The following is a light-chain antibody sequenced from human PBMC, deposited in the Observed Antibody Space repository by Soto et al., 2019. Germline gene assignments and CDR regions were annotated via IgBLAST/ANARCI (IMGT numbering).Light chain of an antibody. CDR3: SSYTSSSTRL. CDR2: DVS. CDR1: SSDVGGYDY. V-gene: IGLV2-14*03. J-gene: IGLJ2*01. Sequence: QSALTQPASVSGSPGQSIAISCTGTSSDVGGYDYVSWYQQHPGKAPKLMIYDVSHRPSGISDRFSGSKSGNTASLTISGLQAEDEADYYCSSYTSSSTRLFGGGTKVTVL.